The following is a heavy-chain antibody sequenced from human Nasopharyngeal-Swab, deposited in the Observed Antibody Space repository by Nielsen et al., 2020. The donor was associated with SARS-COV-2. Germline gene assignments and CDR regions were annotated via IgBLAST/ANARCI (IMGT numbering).Heavy chain of an antibody. V-gene: IGHV3-30*18. Sequence: GGSLRLSCAASGITFSTYAWPWVRQAPGKGLEWLSVISNDETTKYYADSVKGRFTVSRDNAMHTLFLQLNSLRSEDTAIYYCAKDLLWFGQFSLYNALDVWGQGTTVTVSS. CDR1: GITFSTYA. CDR3: AKDLLWFGQFSLYNALDV. CDR2: ISNDETTK. D-gene: IGHD3-10*01. J-gene: IGHJ6*02.